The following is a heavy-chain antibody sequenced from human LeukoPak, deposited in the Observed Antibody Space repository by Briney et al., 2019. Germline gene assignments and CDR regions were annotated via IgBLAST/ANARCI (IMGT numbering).Heavy chain of an antibody. V-gene: IGHV3-30*02. CDR2: IRYDGSNR. CDR1: GFSSITYG. J-gene: IGHJ4*02. D-gene: IGHD3-3*01. Sequence: PGGSLRLSCAASGFSSITYGIHWVRQAPGKGLEWVAFIRYDGSNRFYADSVRGRFTISRDNSKNTVYLQMNSLRAEDTAVYYCAKVAHDFWSGSYFDYWGQGTLVTVSS. CDR3: AKVAHDFWSGSYFDY.